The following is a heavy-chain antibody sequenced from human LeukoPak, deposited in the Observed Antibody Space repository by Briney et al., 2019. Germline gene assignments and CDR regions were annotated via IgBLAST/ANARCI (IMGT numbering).Heavy chain of an antibody. V-gene: IGHV1-18*01. CDR2: ISGYNTNT. D-gene: IGHD2-2*01. CDR3: ARVGRDCSSTRCNWKDWLDP. J-gene: IGHJ5*02. CDR1: GYTLTRYG. Sequence: ASVKVSCKTSGYTLTRYGISWLRQAPGQGLEWMGWISGYNTNTHYAQNFQDRVTMTTDTSTSTAYMELRRLSSDDTAVYYCARVGRDCSSTRCNWKDWLDPWGQGTLVTVSS.